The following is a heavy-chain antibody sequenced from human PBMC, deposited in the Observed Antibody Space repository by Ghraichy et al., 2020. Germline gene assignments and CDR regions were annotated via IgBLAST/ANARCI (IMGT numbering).Heavy chain of an antibody. D-gene: IGHD1-26*01. J-gene: IGHJ4*02. Sequence: GGSLRLSCAASGFIVSSTYMSWVRQAPGKGLEWVSVIFRGGSTYYADSVKGRFTISRDNSKNTLYLQMNSLRAEDMAVYYCARDLSGSYFFDYWGQGTLVTVSS. V-gene: IGHV3-53*01. CDR2: IFRGGST. CDR1: GFIVSSTY. CDR3: ARDLSGSYFFDY.